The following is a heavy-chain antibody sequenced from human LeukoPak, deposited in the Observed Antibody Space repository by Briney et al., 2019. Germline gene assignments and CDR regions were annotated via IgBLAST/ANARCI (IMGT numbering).Heavy chain of an antibody. J-gene: IGHJ6*04. V-gene: IGHV3-11*06. CDR2: ISSSSSYT. CDR1: GFTFSDYY. Sequence: GGSLRLSCAASGFTFSDYYMSWIRQAPGKGLEWVSYISSSSSYTNYADSVKGRFPISRDNAKNSLYLQMNSLRAEDTAVYYCARAGYCSSTSCYTFYGMDVWGKGTTVTVSS. D-gene: IGHD2-2*01. CDR3: ARAGYCSSTSCYTFYGMDV.